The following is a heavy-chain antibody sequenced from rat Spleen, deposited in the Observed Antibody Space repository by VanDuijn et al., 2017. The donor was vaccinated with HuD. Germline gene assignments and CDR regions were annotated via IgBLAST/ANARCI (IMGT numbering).Heavy chain of an antibody. CDR3: ARRQLTTEGIAAFYFDY. D-gene: IGHD1-11*01. V-gene: IGHV5-22*01. J-gene: IGHJ2*01. CDR2: IHYEGSST. CDR1: GFTFSDYY. Sequence: EVQLVESGGGLVQPGGSMNLSCAASGFTFSDYYMAWVRQTPKKGLEWVASIHYEGSSTYYGGSVKGRFTISRDNAKTTLYLQMNSLRSEDTANYYCARRQLTTEGIAAFYFDYWGQGVMVTVS.